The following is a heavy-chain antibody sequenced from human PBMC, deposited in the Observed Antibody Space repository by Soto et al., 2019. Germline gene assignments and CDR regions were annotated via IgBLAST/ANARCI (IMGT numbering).Heavy chain of an antibody. CDR1: GFTFSSYS. Sequence: VQLVESGGGLVKPGGSLRLSCADSGFTFSSYSMNWVRQAPGKGLEWVSSISSSSSYIYYADSVKGRFTISRDNAKNSLYLQMNSLRADGTAVYYCAGEMSYSNYFDYWGQGTLVTVSS. J-gene: IGHJ4*02. D-gene: IGHD4-4*01. CDR2: ISSSSSYI. CDR3: AGEMSYSNYFDY. V-gene: IGHV3-21*01.